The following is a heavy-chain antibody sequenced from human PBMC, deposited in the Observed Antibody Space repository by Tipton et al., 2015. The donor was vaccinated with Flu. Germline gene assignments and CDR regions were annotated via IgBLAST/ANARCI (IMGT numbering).Heavy chain of an antibody. CDR1: GGSISSGSYY. Sequence: TLSLTRTVSGGSISSGSYYWSWIRQPVGKGLEWIGRIYTSGSTNYNPSLKSRVTISVDTSKNQFSLKLSSVTAADTAVYYCARSKYPPQGGVVDDYWGQGTLVTVSS. J-gene: IGHJ4*02. D-gene: IGHD3-3*01. CDR2: IYTSGST. CDR3: ARSKYPPQGGVVDDY. V-gene: IGHV4-61*02.